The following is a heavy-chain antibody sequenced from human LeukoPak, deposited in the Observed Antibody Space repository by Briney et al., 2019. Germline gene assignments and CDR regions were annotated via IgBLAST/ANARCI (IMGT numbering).Heavy chain of an antibody. D-gene: IGHD6-13*01. CDR1: GGSISSYY. Sequence: SETLSLTCTVSGGSISSYYWSWIRQPPGKGLEWIGHIYYSGSTNYNPFLKSRVTISVDTSKNQFSLKLSSVTAADAAVYYCARGTDLSSSWYDYWGQGTLVTVSS. CDR3: ARGTDLSSSWYDY. CDR2: IYYSGST. J-gene: IGHJ4*02. V-gene: IGHV4-59*01.